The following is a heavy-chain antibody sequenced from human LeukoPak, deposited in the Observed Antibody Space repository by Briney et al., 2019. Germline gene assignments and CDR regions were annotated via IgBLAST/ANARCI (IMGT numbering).Heavy chain of an antibody. D-gene: IGHD3-3*01. CDR2: ISSSSSYI. Sequence: PGGSLRLSCAASGFTFSSYSMNWVRQAPGKGLEWVSSISSSSSYIYYADSVKGRFTISRDNAKNSLYLQMNSLRAEDTAVYYCARASGSPPYDFWSGYPMPSYMDVWGKGTTVTVSS. V-gene: IGHV3-21*01. CDR1: GFTFSSYS. J-gene: IGHJ6*03. CDR3: ARASGSPPYDFWSGYPMPSYMDV.